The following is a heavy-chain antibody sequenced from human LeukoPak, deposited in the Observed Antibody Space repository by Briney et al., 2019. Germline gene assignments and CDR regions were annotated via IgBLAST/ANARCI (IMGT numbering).Heavy chain of an antibody. CDR1: GGTFSSYT. Sequence: SVKVSCKASGGTFSSYTISWVRQARGQGLEWMGRIIPILGIANYAQKFQGRVTITADKSTSTAYMELSSLRSEDAAVYYCARLLYSGYDWGGNWFDPWGQGTLVTVSS. CDR3: ARLLYSGYDWGGNWFDP. CDR2: IIPILGIA. V-gene: IGHV1-69*02. D-gene: IGHD5-12*01. J-gene: IGHJ5*02.